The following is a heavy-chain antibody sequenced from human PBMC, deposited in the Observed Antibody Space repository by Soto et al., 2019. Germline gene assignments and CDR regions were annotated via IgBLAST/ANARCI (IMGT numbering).Heavy chain of an antibody. J-gene: IGHJ4*02. Sequence: QVQLQESGPGLVKPSQTLSLTCTVSGGSISSGGYYWSWIRQHPGKGLEWIGYIYYSGSTYYNPSLKSRVTISVDTSKNQFSLKLSSVTAADTAVYYCARGIPRTPTVTTMNFDYWGQGTLVTVSS. D-gene: IGHD4-4*01. CDR2: IYYSGST. CDR1: GGSISSGGYY. CDR3: ARGIPRTPTVTTMNFDY. V-gene: IGHV4-31*03.